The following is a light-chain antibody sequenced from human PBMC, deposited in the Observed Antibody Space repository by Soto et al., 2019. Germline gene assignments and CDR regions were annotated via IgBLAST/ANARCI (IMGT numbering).Light chain of an antibody. Sequence: AIQVTHSPASLSASVRASVTITCRTSQGIRSALGWYQQKPGKVPKLLIYAASTLQSGVPSRFSGSGSGRDFTLTISSLQPEDFATYYCLLDYAYFWAFGQGTKVDI. J-gene: IGKJ1*01. CDR1: QGIRSA. CDR3: LLDYAYFWA. V-gene: IGKV1-6*01. CDR2: AAS.